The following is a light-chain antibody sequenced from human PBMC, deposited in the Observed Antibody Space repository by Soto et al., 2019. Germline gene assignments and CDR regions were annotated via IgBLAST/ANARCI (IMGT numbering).Light chain of an antibody. Sequence: IVLPQSPCTLSLSPGEGSTVCCMSIQSVSSSYLAWYQQKPGQAPRVLTYGASSRATGIPDRFSGSGSGTDFTLTISRLEPEDFAVYYCQQYGSSPPITFGQGTRLEIK. CDR1: QSVSSSY. V-gene: IGKV3-20*01. CDR2: GAS. J-gene: IGKJ5*01. CDR3: QQYGSSPPIT.